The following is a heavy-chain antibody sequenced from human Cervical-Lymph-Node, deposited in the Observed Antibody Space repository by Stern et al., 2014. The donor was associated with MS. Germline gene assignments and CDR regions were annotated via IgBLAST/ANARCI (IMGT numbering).Heavy chain of an antibody. V-gene: IGHV1-69*06. CDR2: VIPFVGTS. CDR3: ARGSGDNWFGP. CDR1: GG. D-gene: IGHD3-10*01. Sequence: QVQLVESGAEVKKPGSSVKVSCKSSGGISWVRQATGQGLAWMGGVIPFVGTSNYAQKFQGRVIITADTSTNTTYLHLSRLTSADTAVYYCARGSGDNWFGPWGQGTLVTVSS. J-gene: IGHJ5*02.